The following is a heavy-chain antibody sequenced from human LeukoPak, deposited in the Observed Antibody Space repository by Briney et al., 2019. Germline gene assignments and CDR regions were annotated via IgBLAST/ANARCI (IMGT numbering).Heavy chain of an antibody. CDR1: GGSISNYY. D-gene: IGHD5-12*01. CDR2: IYTSGNT. J-gene: IGHJ4*02. Sequence: SETLSLTCTVSGGSISNYYWSWIRQPSGKGLEWIGRIYTSGNTHYNPSLMSRVTTSVDTSKNQFSLKLRSVTAADTAVYYCARWDGYDDYFDSWGQGILVTVSS. V-gene: IGHV4-4*07. CDR3: ARWDGYDDYFDS.